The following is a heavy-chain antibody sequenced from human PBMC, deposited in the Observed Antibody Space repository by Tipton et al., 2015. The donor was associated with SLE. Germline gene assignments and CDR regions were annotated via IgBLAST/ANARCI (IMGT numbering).Heavy chain of an antibody. CDR3: ARDSRGYSSSWYRRKSSYYMDV. Sequence: QLVQSGAEVKKPGASVKVSCKASGYTFTSYGISWVRQAPGQGLEWMGGIIPMSDTSNYAQKFQGRVTITADEFSNTAYMELTSLRSEDTAVYYCARDSRGYSSSWYRRKSSYYMDVWGEGTTVAVSS. CDR1: GYTFTSYG. J-gene: IGHJ6*03. CDR2: IIPMSDTS. D-gene: IGHD6-13*01. V-gene: IGHV1-69*13.